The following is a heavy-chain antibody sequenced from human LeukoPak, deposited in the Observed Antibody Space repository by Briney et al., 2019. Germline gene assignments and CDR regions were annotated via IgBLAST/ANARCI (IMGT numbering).Heavy chain of an antibody. CDR1: GGTFSSYA. CDR3: ASPEWFGELSGYYYGMDV. CDR2: IIPILGIA. V-gene: IGHV1-69*04. Sequence: SVKVSCKASGGTFSSYAISWVRQAPGQGLEWMGRIIPILGIADYAQKFQGRVTITADKSTSTAYMELSSLRSEDTAVYYCASPEWFGELSGYYYGMDVWGQGTTVTVSS. J-gene: IGHJ6*02. D-gene: IGHD3-10*01.